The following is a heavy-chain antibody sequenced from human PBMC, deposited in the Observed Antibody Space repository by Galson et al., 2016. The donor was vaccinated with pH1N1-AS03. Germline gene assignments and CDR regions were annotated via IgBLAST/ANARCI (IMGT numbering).Heavy chain of an antibody. Sequence: SETLSLTCAVSGDSISTSNWWSWVRQPPGKGLEWIGEVSHAGRTNYSPSLKSRVTISLDKSKNQFSLQLTSVTAADTAVYYCARDVLPYSLGLDVWCQGTTVTVSS. V-gene: IGHV4-4*02. CDR3: ARDVLPYSLGLDV. CDR1: GDSISTSNW. D-gene: IGHD5-18*01. J-gene: IGHJ6*02. CDR2: VSHAGRT.